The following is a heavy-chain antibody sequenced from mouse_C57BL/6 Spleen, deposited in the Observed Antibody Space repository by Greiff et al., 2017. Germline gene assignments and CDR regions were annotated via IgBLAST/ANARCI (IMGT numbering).Heavy chain of an antibody. CDR1: GYTFTDYY. CDR2: IFTGSGST. Sequence: QVQLQQSGPELVKPGASVKISCKASGYTFTDYYINWVKQRPGQGLEWIGWIFTGSGSTYYNENFKGKATLTVDKSSSTAYMLLSSLTSEDSAVYFCARGRVITAVVYAMDCWGKGTSVTVSS. D-gene: IGHD1-1*01. CDR3: ARGRVITAVVYAMDC. V-gene: IGHV1-75*01. J-gene: IGHJ4*01.